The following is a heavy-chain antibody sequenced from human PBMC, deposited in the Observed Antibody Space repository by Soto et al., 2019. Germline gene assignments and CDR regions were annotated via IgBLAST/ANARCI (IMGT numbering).Heavy chain of an antibody. Sequence: QVQLVQSGAEVKKPGSSVKVSCKASGGTFSSYAISWVRQAPGQGLEWMGGIIPIFGTANYAQKFQGRVTITADESTSTAYMELSSLRSEDTAGYYCARGHYDILTGYYEGQEMDVWGQGTTVTVAS. CDR2: IIPIFGTA. J-gene: IGHJ6*02. CDR1: GGTFSSYA. CDR3: ARGHYDILTGYYEGQEMDV. D-gene: IGHD3-9*01. V-gene: IGHV1-69*01.